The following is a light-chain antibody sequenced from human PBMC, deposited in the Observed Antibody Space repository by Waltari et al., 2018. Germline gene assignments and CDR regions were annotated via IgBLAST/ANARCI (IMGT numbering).Light chain of an antibody. CDR3: SSYTSSSTLVV. CDR2: EVS. J-gene: IGLJ2*01. V-gene: IGLV2-14*01. CDR1: SSCVGGSNY. Sequence: QSALTQPPSVSGSPGKSITLSCPGPSSCVGGSNYVSLYQQHPGKAPKLMIYEVSNRPSGVSNRFSGSKSGNTASLTISGLQAEDEADYYCSSYTSSSTLVVFGGGTKLTVL.